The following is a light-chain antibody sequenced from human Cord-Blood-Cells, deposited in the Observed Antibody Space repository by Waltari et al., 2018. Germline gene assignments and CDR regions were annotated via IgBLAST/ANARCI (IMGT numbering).Light chain of an antibody. CDR1: QSISSW. CDR3: QQYNSYSYT. CDR2: DPS. Sequence: DIQMTQPPSTLSASVGDRVTITCRASQSISSWLAWYQQKPGKAPKLLISDPSSLESGVPSRFSGSGSGTEFTLTISSLQPDDFATYYCQQYNSYSYTFGQGTKLEIK. J-gene: IGKJ2*01. V-gene: IGKV1-5*01.